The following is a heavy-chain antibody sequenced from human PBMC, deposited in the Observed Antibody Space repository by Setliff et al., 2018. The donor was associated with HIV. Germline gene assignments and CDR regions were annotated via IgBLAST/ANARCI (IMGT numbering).Heavy chain of an antibody. CDR3: AREPDKIAAADS. V-gene: IGHV4-59*02. CDR2: LYYSGST. J-gene: IGHJ4*02. D-gene: IGHD6-13*01. CDR1: GGSVSSYH. Sequence: PSETLSLTCTVSGGSVSSYHWTWIRQPPGKGLEWIGYLYYSGSTFYNPSLKSRAAISIDTSKNQFFLKLKSVTVADTAVYYCAREPDKIAAADSWGQGTLVTVSS.